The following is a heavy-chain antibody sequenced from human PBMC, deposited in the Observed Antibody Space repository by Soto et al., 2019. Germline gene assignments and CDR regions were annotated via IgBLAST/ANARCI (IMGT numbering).Heavy chain of an antibody. J-gene: IGHJ6*03. CDR1: GGSISRYY. Sequence: SETLSLTCTVSGGSISRYYWSWIPQPPGKGLEWIGYIYYSGSTNYNPSLKSRVTISVDTSKNQFSLKLSSVTAADTAVYYCARRSTGNYYYYYMDVWGKGTTVTVSS. D-gene: IGHD3-10*01. V-gene: IGHV4-59*01. CDR2: IYYSGST. CDR3: ARRSTGNYYYYYMDV.